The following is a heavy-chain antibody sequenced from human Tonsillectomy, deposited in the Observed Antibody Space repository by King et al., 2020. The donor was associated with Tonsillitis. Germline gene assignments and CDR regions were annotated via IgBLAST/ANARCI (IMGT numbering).Heavy chain of an antibody. CDR1: GYSFTSYW. CDR3: ARRMVRGWGFYY. CDR2: IYPGDSES. V-gene: IGHV5-51*01. D-gene: IGHD2-8*01. Sequence: QLVQSGAEVKKPGESLKIYCKGSGYSFTSYWIGWVRQMPGKGLEWMGIIYPGDSESTNSPSFKGQVTIAADKSISTAYLQCSSLKASDTALYYCARRMVRGWGFYYWGQGTLVTVSS. J-gene: IGHJ4*02.